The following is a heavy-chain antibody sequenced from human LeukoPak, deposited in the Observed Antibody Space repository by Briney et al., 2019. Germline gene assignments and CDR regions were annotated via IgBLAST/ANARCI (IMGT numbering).Heavy chain of an antibody. D-gene: IGHD2-15*01. CDR1: GFTFNSYA. V-gene: IGHV3-23*01. CDR2: ISGGGGST. CDR3: ARDCSGGSCYHYYYYYYGMDV. Sequence: GGSLRLSCAASGFTFNSYAMSWVRQAPGKGLEWVSAISGGGGSTYHADSVKGRFTISRDNAKNSLYLQMNSLRAEDTAVYYCARDCSGGSCYHYYYYYYGMDVWGQGTTVTVSS. J-gene: IGHJ6*02.